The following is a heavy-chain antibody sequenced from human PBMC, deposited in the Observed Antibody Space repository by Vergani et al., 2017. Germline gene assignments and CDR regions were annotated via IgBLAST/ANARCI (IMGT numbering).Heavy chain of an antibody. Sequence: QVQLQESGPGLVKPSETLSLTCTVSGYSISSGYYWGWIRQPPGKGLEWIGCIYHSGSTYYNPSLKSRVTISVDTSKNQFSLKLSSVTAADTAVYYCARDSSSWYYTYYYYYGMDVWGQGTTVTVSS. CDR2: IYHSGST. CDR1: GYSISSGYY. V-gene: IGHV4-38-2*02. J-gene: IGHJ6*02. CDR3: ARDSSSWYYTYYYYYGMDV. D-gene: IGHD6-13*01.